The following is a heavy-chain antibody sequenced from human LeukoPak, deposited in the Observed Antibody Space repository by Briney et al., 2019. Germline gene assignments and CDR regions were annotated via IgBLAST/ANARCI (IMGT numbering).Heavy chain of an antibody. CDR3: XXXEDGMRFFDY. V-gene: IGHV3-7*03. CDR1: GFTFSSYW. CDR2: IKQDGSEK. D-gene: IGHD1-14*01. J-gene: IGHJ4*02. Sequence: GGSLRLSCAASGFTFSSYWMSWVRQAPGKGLEWVANIKQDGSEKYYVDSVKGRFTISRDNAKNTLYLQMSSLRAEDTAVYYCXXXEDGMRFFDYWGQGTLVTVSS.